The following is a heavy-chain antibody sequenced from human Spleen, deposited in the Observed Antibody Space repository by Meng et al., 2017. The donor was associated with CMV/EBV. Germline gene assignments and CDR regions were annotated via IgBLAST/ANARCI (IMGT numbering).Heavy chain of an antibody. V-gene: IGHV3-11*01. CDR2: ISSSGSNI. CDR1: EFTFSDYY. CDR3: ARSRGPPYFFGMDV. Sequence: GEFLKISCAASEFTFSDYYMTWIRQAPGKGLEWVSHISSSGSNIYYADSVKGRFTISRDNAKNSLHLQMNSLRAEDMAVYYCARSRGPPYFFGMDVWGQGTTVTVSS. J-gene: IGHJ6*02.